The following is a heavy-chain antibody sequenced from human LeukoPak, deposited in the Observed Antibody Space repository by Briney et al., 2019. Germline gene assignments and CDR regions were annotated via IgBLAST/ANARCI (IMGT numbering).Heavy chain of an antibody. CDR1: GYTFTDYY. J-gene: IGHJ4*02. V-gene: IGHV1-46*01. D-gene: IGHD3-3*01. CDR2: INPSGGST. Sequence: ASVKVSCKASGYTFTDYYMHWVRQAPGQGLEWMGIINPSGGSTSYAQKFQGRVTMTRDTSTSTVYMELSSLRSEDTAVYYCAIPSSPVIISYWGQGTLVTVSS. CDR3: AIPSSPVIISY.